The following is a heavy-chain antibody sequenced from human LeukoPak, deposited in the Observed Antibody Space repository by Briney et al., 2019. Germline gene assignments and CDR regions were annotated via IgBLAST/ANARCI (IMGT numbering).Heavy chain of an antibody. CDR3: AKDSEATITPLSAFDI. CDR1: GFSFSNYA. D-gene: IGHD4-23*01. Sequence: PGGSLRLSCAASGFSFSNYAISWVRQAPGEGLEWVSSISGSGGSTYSADSVKGRFTISRENSNNTLYLQMNSLRADDTAMYYCAKDSEATITPLSAFDIWGQGTMVTVSS. J-gene: IGHJ3*02. CDR2: ISGSGGST. V-gene: IGHV3-23*01.